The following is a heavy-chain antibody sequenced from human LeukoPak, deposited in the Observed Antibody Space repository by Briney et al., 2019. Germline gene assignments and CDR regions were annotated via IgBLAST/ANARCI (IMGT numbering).Heavy chain of an antibody. D-gene: IGHD2-2*01. CDR3: ASSPPLGYCSSTSCYETNYYYYYMDV. CDR2: IIPIFGTA. J-gene: IGHJ6*03. CDR1: GGTFSSYA. V-gene: IGHV1-69*05. Sequence: SVKVSCKASGGTFSSYAISWVRQAPGQGLEWMGGIIPIFGTANYAQKFQGRVTITTDESTSTAYMELSSLRSEDTAVYYCASSPPLGYCSSTSCYETNYYYYYMDVWGKGTTVTVSS.